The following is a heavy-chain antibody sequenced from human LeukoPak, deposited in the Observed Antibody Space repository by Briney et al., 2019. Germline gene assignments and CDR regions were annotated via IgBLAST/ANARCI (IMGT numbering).Heavy chain of an antibody. CDR2: ISGSGGST. CDR3: ARVGQWPGDAFDI. D-gene: IGHD6-19*01. CDR1: GFTFSSYA. Sequence: GGSLRLSCAASGFTFSSYAMSWVRQAPGKGLEWVSAISGSGGSTYYADSVKGRFTISRDNSKNTLYLQMNSLRAEDTAVYYCARVGQWPGDAFDIWGQGTMVTVSS. V-gene: IGHV3-23*01. J-gene: IGHJ3*02.